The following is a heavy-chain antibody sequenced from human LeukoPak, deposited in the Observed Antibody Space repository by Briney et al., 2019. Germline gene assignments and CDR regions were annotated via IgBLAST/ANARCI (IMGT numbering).Heavy chain of an antibody. CDR2: IIPIFGTA. CDR3: ARATIFGVVPHFDY. D-gene: IGHD3-3*01. J-gene: IGHJ4*02. CDR1: GGTFSSYA. Sequence: SVKVSCKASGGTFSSYAISWVRQAPGQGLEWMGEIIPIFGTANYAQKFQGRVTITADESTSTAYMELSSLRSEDTAVYFCARATIFGVVPHFDYSGEGTLVTVSS. V-gene: IGHV1-69*13.